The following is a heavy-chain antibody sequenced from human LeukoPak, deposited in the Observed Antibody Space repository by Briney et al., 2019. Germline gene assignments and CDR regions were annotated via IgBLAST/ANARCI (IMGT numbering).Heavy chain of an antibody. D-gene: IGHD6-13*01. J-gene: IGHJ4*02. CDR3: ARAGYTSTWTFDY. CDR1: GGSIRGYF. Sequence: SETLSLTCSVSGGSIRGYFWSWIRQSAGKGLEHIGRIYTTGSTNCNPSLRSRVTMSVDTSKNQFSLNLKSVNAADTAVYYCARAGYTSTWTFDYWGQGILVTVSS. CDR2: IYTTGST. V-gene: IGHV4-4*07.